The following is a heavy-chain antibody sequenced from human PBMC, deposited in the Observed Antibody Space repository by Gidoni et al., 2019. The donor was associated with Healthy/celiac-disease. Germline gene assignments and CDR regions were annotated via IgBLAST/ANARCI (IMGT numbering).Heavy chain of an antibody. D-gene: IGHD3-3*01. CDR3: AKDVAITIFGVVSDAFDI. CDR2: IWYDGSNK. V-gene: IGHV3-33*06. J-gene: IGHJ3*02. CDR1: GFTFSRHG. Sequence: QVQLVESGGGVVQPGRSLRISCAESGFTFSRHGMLWVRQAPGKGLEWVAVIWYDGSNKDYADSVKGRFTISRDNSKNTLYLQMNSLRAEDTAVYYCAKDVAITIFGVVSDAFDIWGQGTMVTVSS.